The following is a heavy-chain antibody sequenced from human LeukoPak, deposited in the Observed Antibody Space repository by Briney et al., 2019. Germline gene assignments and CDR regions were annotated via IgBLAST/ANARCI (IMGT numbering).Heavy chain of an antibody. CDR2: INPNSGGT. Sequence: ASVKVSCKASGGTFSSYAISWVRQAPGQGLEWMGWINPNSGGTNYAQKFQGRVTMTRDTSISTAYMELSRLRSDDTAVYYCARVAAIVVIPAAMGLDYWGQGTLVTVSS. CDR1: GGTFSSYA. V-gene: IGHV1-2*02. CDR3: ARVAAIVVIPAAMGLDY. J-gene: IGHJ4*02. D-gene: IGHD2-2*01.